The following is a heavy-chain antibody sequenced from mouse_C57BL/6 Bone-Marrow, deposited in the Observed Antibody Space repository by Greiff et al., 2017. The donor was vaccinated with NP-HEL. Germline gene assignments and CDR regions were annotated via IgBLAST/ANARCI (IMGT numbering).Heavy chain of an antibody. D-gene: IGHD2-5*01. CDR2: INPNNGGT. Sequence: EVQLQQSGPELVKPGASVKISCKASGYTFTDYYMNWVKQSHGKSLEWIGDINPNNGGTSYNQKFKGKATLTVDKSSSTAYMELRGLTSEDSAVYYCARSAYYSKGGAWGAYWGQGTLVTVSA. J-gene: IGHJ3*01. V-gene: IGHV1-26*01. CDR3: ARSAYYSKGGAWGAY. CDR1: GYTFTDYY.